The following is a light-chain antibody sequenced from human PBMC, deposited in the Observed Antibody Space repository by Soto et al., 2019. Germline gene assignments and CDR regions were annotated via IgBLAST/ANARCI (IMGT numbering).Light chain of an antibody. J-gene: IGKJ4*01. V-gene: IGKV3-15*01. CDR2: GAS. CDR1: QSVSSN. Sequence: EIVMTQSPATLSVSPGDRATLSCRASQSVSSNLAWYQQRPGQAPRLLIYGASTRATGIPARFSGSGSGTEFTLTISSLQSEDFAVYYCQQYHNWPPLTFGGGTKVDIK. CDR3: QQYHNWPPLT.